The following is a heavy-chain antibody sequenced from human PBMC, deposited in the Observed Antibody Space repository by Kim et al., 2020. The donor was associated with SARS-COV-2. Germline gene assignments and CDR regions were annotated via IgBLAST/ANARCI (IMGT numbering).Heavy chain of an antibody. CDR2: INHSGST. Sequence: SETLSLTCAVYGGSFSGYYWSWIRQPPGKGLEWIGEINHSGSTNYNPSLKSRVTISVDTSKNQFSLKLSSVTAADTAVYYCATLTTVIKDDSWGQGTLVT. J-gene: IGHJ4*02. V-gene: IGHV4-34*01. CDR1: GGSFSGYY. D-gene: IGHD4-17*01. CDR3: ATLTTVIKDDS.